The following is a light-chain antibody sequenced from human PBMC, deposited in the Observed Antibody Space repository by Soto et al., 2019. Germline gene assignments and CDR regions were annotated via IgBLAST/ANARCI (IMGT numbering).Light chain of an antibody. V-gene: IGKV3-11*01. J-gene: IGKJ4*01. CDR3: QQRSQWPPT. CDR1: QSVGSD. CDR2: DVS. Sequence: EIVLTQSPATLSLSPGQGASLSCRASQSVGSDLAWFQQKSGQAPRLLIYDVSNRAPGIPARFSGSGSGTDFTLTISSLEPEDFALYYYQQRSQWPPTFGGGTKVDIK.